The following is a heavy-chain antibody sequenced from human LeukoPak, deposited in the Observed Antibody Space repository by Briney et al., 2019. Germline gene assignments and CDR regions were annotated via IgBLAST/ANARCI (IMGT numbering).Heavy chain of an antibody. V-gene: IGHV3-9*03. CDR3: AKDFAGTYYYYMDV. J-gene: IGHJ6*03. Sequence: GGSLRLSCAAFGFTFDDYAMHWVRQAPGKGLEWVSGISWNSGSIGYADSVKGRFTISRDNAKNSLYLQMNSLRAEDMALYYCAKDFAGTYYYYMDVWGKGTTVTISS. CDR1: GFTFDDYA. D-gene: IGHD6-13*01. CDR2: ISWNSGSI.